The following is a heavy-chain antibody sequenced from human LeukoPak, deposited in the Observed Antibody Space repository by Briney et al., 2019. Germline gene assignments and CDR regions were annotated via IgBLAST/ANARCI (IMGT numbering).Heavy chain of an antibody. J-gene: IGHJ4*02. V-gene: IGHV1-46*01. D-gene: IGHD1-26*01. CDR1: GYTFINYY. CDR2: INPSGGST. Sequence: GASGKFSCKASGYTFINYYMHWVRQAPGQGLEWMGIINPSGGSTRYAQKFQGRVTMTRDTSTSTVYMELSSLRSEDTAVYYCARSYSGSYYAESGVDYWGQGTLVTVSS. CDR3: ARSYSGSYYAESGVDY.